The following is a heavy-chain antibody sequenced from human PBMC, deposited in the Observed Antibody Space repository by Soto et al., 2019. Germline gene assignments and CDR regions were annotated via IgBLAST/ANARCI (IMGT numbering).Heavy chain of an antibody. CDR1: GYIFTSYA. D-gene: IGHD4-17*01. Sequence: QVQLVQSGAEEKKPGASVKVSCKASGYIFTSYAIHWVRQAPGQRLEWMGWINAGNGDTKYSQKFQGRVTITRDTSASTAYMELSSLRSEDTAVYYCARSLGGDYGVGAFDIWGQGTMVTVSS. J-gene: IGHJ3*02. CDR3: ARSLGGDYGVGAFDI. CDR2: INAGNGDT. V-gene: IGHV1-3*05.